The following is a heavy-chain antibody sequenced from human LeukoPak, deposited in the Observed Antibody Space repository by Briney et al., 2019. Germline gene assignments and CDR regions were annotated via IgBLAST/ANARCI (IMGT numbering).Heavy chain of an antibody. V-gene: IGHV4-34*01. J-gene: IGHJ3*02. CDR3: ATSYYYGSGNFYKRAFDI. Sequence: SETLSLTCAVYGGSFSGYYWSWIRQPPGKGLEWIGDISHSGSTNYNPSLKSRVTISVDTSKNQFSLNLSSVTAADTAVYYCATSYYYGSGNFYKRAFDIWGQGTMVTVSS. CDR1: GGSFSGYY. D-gene: IGHD3-10*01. CDR2: ISHSGST.